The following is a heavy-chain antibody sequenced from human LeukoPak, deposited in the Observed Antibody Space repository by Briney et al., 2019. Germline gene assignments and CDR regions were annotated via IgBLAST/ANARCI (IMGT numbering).Heavy chain of an antibody. Sequence: GGSLRLSCAASGFTFDDYAMHWVRQAPGKGLECVSLISWDGDSTYYSDSVKGRFTISRDNNKNSLYLQMNSLRTEDTALYYCATAPYYSIGIFDHWGQGTRVSVSS. CDR3: ATAPYYSIGIFDH. CDR2: ISWDGDST. V-gene: IGHV3-43D*03. D-gene: IGHD3-22*01. CDR1: GFTFDDYA. J-gene: IGHJ4*02.